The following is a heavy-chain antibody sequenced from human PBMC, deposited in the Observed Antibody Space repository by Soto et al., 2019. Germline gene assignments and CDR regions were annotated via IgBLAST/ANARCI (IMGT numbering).Heavy chain of an antibody. J-gene: IGHJ6*02. Sequence: LPVPWSVSAGMPSSGGYLGGRLRQAPGKGLEWIGSIYYSGSTYYTPSLKSRVTISVDTSKNQFSLKLSSVIAADTAVYYCARDLSSSWYEYYYYYYRMDVWCQGTTVT. D-gene: IGHD6-13*01. CDR2: IYYSGST. CDR1: AGMPSSGGYL. V-gene: IGHV4-39*02. CDR3: ARDLSSSWYEYYYYYYRMDV.